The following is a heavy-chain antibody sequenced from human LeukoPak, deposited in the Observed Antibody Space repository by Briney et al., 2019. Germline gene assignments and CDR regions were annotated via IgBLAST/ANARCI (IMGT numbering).Heavy chain of an antibody. CDR2: ISADNGNT. V-gene: IGHV1-18*01. CDR1: GYTFTSYG. CDR3: ARDKIVVVPAAIFAYYYYMDV. D-gene: IGHD2-2*01. Sequence: ASVKVSCKASGYTFTSYGISWVRQARGQGLEWMGWISADNGNTNYAQKIQGRVTMTTDTSTSTAYTELRSLRSDDTAVYYCARDKIVVVPAAIFAYYYYMDVWGKGTTVTVSS. J-gene: IGHJ6*03.